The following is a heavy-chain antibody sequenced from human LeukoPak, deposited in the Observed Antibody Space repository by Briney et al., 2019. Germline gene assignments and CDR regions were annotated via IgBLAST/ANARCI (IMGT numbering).Heavy chain of an antibody. D-gene: IGHD2-2*01. CDR2: IRYDGSNK. J-gene: IGHJ5*02. Sequence: GGSLRLSCAASGFTFSSYGLHWVRQAPGKGLEWVAFIRYDGSNKYYADSVKGRFTISRDNSKNTLYLQMNSLRAEDTAVYYCAKDRGCSSTSCSMGDAWGQGTLVTVSS. CDR1: GFTFSSYG. CDR3: AKDRGCSSTSCSMGDA. V-gene: IGHV3-30*02.